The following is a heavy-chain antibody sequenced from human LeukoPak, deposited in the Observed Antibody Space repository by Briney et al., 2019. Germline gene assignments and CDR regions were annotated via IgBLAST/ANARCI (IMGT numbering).Heavy chain of an antibody. D-gene: IGHD6-19*01. CDR3: ARGGPNSGGWTLDH. CDR1: GCTFSSYA. CDR2: INGDNGNT. Sequence: ASVKVSCKASGCTFSSYAMHWVRQAPGQRLEWMGCINGDNGNTQYSQKFQGRVTFTRDTSASTAYMELSSLTSEDMAVFYCARGGPNSGGWTLDHWGQGTLVSVSS. J-gene: IGHJ4*02. V-gene: IGHV1-3*03.